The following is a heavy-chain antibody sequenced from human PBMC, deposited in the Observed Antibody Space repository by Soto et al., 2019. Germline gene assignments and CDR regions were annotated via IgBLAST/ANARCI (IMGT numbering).Heavy chain of an antibody. Sequence: QVPLVQSGAEVKKPGASVKVSCKASGYTFTGYYMHWVRQAPGQGLEWMGWINPNSGGTNYAQKFQGRVTMTRDTYISTAYMELSRLRSDDTAVYYCARGQDYDSSGYYWGDYFDYWGQGPLVTVSS. J-gene: IGHJ4*02. V-gene: IGHV1-2*02. D-gene: IGHD3-22*01. CDR3: ARGQDYDSSGYYWGDYFDY. CDR2: INPNSGGT. CDR1: GYTFTGYY.